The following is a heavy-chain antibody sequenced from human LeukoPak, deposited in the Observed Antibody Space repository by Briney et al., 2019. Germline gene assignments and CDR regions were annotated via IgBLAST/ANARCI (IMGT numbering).Heavy chain of an antibody. CDR2: IAIGSSPV. V-gene: IGHV3-48*02. D-gene: IGHD6-25*01. J-gene: IGHJ4*02. CDR3: ARPAAAAAAFCDY. CDR1: GFTFSTSG. Sequence: GGSLRLSCAASGFTFSTSGMNWVRQAPGRGLEWVSYIAIGSSPVYYADSVKGRFTSSRDNAKNSRYLQMNSLRDEDTAVYYCARPAAAAAAFCDYWGQGNRV.